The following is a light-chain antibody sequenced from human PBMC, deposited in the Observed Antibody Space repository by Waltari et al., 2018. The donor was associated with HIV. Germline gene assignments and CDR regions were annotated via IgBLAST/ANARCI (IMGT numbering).Light chain of an antibody. J-gene: IGKJ3*01. Sequence: DIVMTQSPDSLAVSLGGRATIRCQSSQSVLYSSNNKNYLSWYQQKPGQPPKLLIYWASTRESGVPDRFSGSGSGTDFALTISSLQAEDVAVYYCQEFYSNHLSFGPGTKVEIK. CDR3: QEFYSNHLS. V-gene: IGKV4-1*01. CDR2: WAS. CDR1: QSVLYSSNNKNY.